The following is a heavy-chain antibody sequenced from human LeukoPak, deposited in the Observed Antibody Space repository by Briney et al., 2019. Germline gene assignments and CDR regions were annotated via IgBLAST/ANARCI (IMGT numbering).Heavy chain of an antibody. Sequence: SETLSLTCTVSGGSISSYYWSWIRQPPGKGLEWIGYIYYSGSTNYNPSLKSRVTISVDTSKNQFSLKLSSVTAADTAVYYCARGYYGDYHAFDIWGQGTMVTVSA. CDR3: ARGYYGDYHAFDI. V-gene: IGHV4-59*01. CDR1: GGSISSYY. CDR2: IYYSGST. D-gene: IGHD4-17*01. J-gene: IGHJ3*02.